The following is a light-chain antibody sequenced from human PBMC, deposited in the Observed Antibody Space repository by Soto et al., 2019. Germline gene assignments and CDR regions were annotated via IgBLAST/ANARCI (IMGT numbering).Light chain of an antibody. CDR2: WAS. CDR1: PRVLYSSNNKNY. Sequence: DIGITHSPASLCVSLCDVSSIKCKSSPRVLYSSNNKNYLAWYQKKPGQPPKLLIYWASTRESGVLDRFSGSGSGTDFTLTIRSLQAQDVAVYYCQKYYSTPILTFGGGTKVDIK. V-gene: IGKV4-1*01. CDR3: QKYYSTPILT. J-gene: IGKJ4*01.